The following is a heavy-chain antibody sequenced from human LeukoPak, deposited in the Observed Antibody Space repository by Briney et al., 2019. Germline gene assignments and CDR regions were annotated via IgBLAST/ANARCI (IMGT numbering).Heavy chain of an antibody. CDR3: ARHRYSSSYEASPEYFQH. D-gene: IGHD6-13*01. CDR2: ISGSGGST. J-gene: IGHJ1*01. Sequence: GGSLRLSCAASGFTFSSYAMSWVRQAPGKGLEWVSAISGSGGSTYYADSVKGRFTISRDNSKNTLYLQMNSLRAEDTAVYYCARHRYSSSYEASPEYFQHWGQGTLVTVSS. V-gene: IGHV3-23*01. CDR1: GFTFSSYA.